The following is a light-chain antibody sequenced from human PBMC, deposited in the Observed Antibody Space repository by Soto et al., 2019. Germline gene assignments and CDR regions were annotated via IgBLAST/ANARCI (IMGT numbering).Light chain of an antibody. J-gene: IGLJ2*01. CDR1: SSNIGTNT. CDR2: SNN. CDR3: AAWDDSLNGPL. Sequence: QSVLTQSPSASATPGQRVTISCSGSSSNIGTNTVNWYQHFPGTAPKLLIYSNNERPSGVPDRFSGSKSGTSASLAISGLQSEDEADYYCAAWDDSLNGPLFGGGTKLTVL. V-gene: IGLV1-44*01.